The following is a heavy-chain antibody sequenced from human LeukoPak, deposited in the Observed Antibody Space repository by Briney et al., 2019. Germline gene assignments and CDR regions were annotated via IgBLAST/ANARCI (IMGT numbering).Heavy chain of an antibody. J-gene: IGHJ5*02. CDR1: GGSISSYY. V-gene: IGHV4-59*01. CDR2: IYYSGST. D-gene: IGHD3-3*01. Sequence: SETLSLTCTVSGGSISSYYWSWIRQPPGKGLEWIGYIYYSGSTNYNPSLKSRVTISVDTSKNQFSLKLSSVTAADTAVYYCARAQKETYYDFWSGYYPGWFDPWGQGTLVTVSS. CDR3: ARAQKETYYDFWSGYYPGWFDP.